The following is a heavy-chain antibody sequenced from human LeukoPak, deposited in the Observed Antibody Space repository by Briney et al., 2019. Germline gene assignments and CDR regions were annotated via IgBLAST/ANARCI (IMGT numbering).Heavy chain of an antibody. J-gene: IGHJ4*02. V-gene: IGHV3-15*01. Sequence: PGRSLRLSCDASGFIFSDYSMNWVRQAPGKGLEWVGRIKSKTDGGTTDYAAPVKGRFTISRDDSKNTLYLQMNSLKTEDTAVYYCRGTGSSVVDSWGQGTLVTVSS. CDR1: GFIFSDYS. D-gene: IGHD2-8*02. CDR2: IKSKTDGGTT. CDR3: RGTGSSVVDS.